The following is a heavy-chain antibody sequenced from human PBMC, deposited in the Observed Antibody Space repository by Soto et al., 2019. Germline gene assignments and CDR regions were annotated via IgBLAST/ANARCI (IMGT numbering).Heavy chain of an antibody. J-gene: IGHJ6*02. CDR2: IYYSGST. CDR1: GGSISSSSYY. V-gene: IGHV4-39*02. Sequence: PSETLSLTCTVSGGSISSSSYYWGWIRQPPGKGLEWIGSIYYSGSTYYNPSLKSRVTISVDTSKNQFSLKLSSVTAADTAVYSCVRDSRRGYGMDVWGPGTTVTVSS. CDR3: VRDSRRGYGMDV. D-gene: IGHD3-10*01.